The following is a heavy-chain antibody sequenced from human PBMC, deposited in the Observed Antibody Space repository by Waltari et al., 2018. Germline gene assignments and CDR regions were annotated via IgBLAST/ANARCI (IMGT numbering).Heavy chain of an antibody. CDR3: ARDHEYGGKADY. J-gene: IGHJ4*02. CDR1: GFSFRSYN. CDR2: ISYSSSYI. Sequence: EVQLVESGGGVVKPGGSLSLSCAHSGFSFRSYNMYWVRQVPGKGLEWVSIISYSSSYIYYADSVKGRFTVSRDNAKSSLYLQMNSLRAEDTAVYYCARDHEYGGKADYWGQGTLVTISS. D-gene: IGHD4-17*01. V-gene: IGHV3-21*01.